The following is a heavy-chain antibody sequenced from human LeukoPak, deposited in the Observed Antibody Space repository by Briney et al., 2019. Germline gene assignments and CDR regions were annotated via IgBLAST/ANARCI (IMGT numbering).Heavy chain of an antibody. CDR1: GLTSSSHA. J-gene: IGHJ4*02. D-gene: IGHD1-14*01. CDR3: AREPGPGYFDY. V-gene: IGHV3-30-3*01. Sequence: GGSLRLSCAASGLTSSSHAMHRVRQAPGKGLEWVAVISHDGSDRHYTDSVKGRFTISRDNSRNTLYLQMNSLRAEDTAVYYCAREPGPGYFDYWGQGTLVTVSS. CDR2: ISHDGSDR.